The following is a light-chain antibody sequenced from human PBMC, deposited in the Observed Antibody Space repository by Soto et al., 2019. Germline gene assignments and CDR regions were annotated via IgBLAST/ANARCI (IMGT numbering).Light chain of an antibody. V-gene: IGKV1-5*03. J-gene: IGKJ5*01. CDR3: QQYNSYPIT. Sequence: DIQMTQSPSTLSASVGDRVTITCRASQSISSWLAWYQQKPGKAPKLLIYKASSLESGVPSRFSGPGSGTEFTLTISSLQPDDFATYYCQQYNSYPITFGQGTRLEIK. CDR2: KAS. CDR1: QSISSW.